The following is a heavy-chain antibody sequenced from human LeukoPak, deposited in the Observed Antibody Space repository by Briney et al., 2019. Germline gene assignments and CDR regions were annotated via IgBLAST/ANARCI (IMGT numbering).Heavy chain of an antibody. CDR2: MNSNSGNT. CDR1: GYTFTSYD. Sequence: ASVKVSCKASGYTFTSYDINWVRQATGQGLEWMGWMNSNSGNTGYAQKFEGRVTMTRNTYISTAYMELSSLRSEDTAVYYWAVELVGSTNVFDYWGQGTLVTVSS. CDR3: AVELVGSTNVFDY. J-gene: IGHJ4*02. D-gene: IGHD1-26*01. V-gene: IGHV1-8*01.